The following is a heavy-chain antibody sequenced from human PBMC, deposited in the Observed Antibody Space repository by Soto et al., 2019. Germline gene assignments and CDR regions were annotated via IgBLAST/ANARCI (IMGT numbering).Heavy chain of an antibody. V-gene: IGHV3-23*01. Sequence: PGGSLRLSCAASGFAFSSYAMSWVRQAPGKGLEWVSAISGSGGSTYYAGSVKGRFTISRDNSKNTLYLQMNSLRAEDTAVYYCAKGLYSSSSGRYYYGMDVWGQGTTVTVSS. D-gene: IGHD6-6*01. CDR2: ISGSGGST. CDR3: AKGLYSSSSGRYYYGMDV. J-gene: IGHJ6*02. CDR1: GFAFSSYA.